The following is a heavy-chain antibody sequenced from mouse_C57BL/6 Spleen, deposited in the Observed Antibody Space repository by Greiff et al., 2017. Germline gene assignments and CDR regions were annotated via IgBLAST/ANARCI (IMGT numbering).Heavy chain of an antibody. CDR1: GYTFTDYY. V-gene: IGHV1-26*01. D-gene: IGHD1-1*01. CDR3: ASPITTVVANPYWYFDV. CDR2: INPNNGGT. J-gene: IGHJ1*03. Sequence: VQLQQSGPELVKPGASVKISCKASGYTFTDYYMNWVKQSHGKSLEWIGDINPNNGGTSYNQKFKGKATLTVDKSSSTDYMELRSLTSEDSAVYYCASPITTVVANPYWYFDVWGTGTTVTVSS.